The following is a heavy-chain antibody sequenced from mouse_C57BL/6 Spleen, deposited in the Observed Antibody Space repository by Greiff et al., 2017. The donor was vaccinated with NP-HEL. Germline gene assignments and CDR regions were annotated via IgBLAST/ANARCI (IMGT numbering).Heavy chain of an antibody. CDR1: GYSFTSYY. Sequence: VQLVESGPELVKPGASVKISCKASGYSFTSYYIHWVKQRPGQGLEWIGWIYPGSGNTKYNEKFKGKATLTADTSSSTAYMQLSSLTSEDSAVYYCARGGDFYAMDYWGQGTSVTVSS. CDR3: ARGGDFYAMDY. J-gene: IGHJ4*01. CDR2: IYPGSGNT. V-gene: IGHV1-66*01.